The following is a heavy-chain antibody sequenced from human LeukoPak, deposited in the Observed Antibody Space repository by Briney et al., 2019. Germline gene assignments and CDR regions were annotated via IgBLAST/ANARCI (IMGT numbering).Heavy chain of an antibody. Sequence: GGSLRLSRAASGFPFSSYGMSWVRQAPGKGLEWVSAVTGGGDTTYYADSVRGRFTISRDNSKNTLYLQMNSLRAEDTAVYYCAKMQGYFDYWGQGTLVTVSS. J-gene: IGHJ4*02. CDR2: VTGGGDTT. V-gene: IGHV3-23*01. CDR1: GFPFSSYG. CDR3: AKMQGYFDY.